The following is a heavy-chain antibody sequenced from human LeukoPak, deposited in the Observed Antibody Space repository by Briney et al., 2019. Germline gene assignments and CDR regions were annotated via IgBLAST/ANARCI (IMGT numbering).Heavy chain of an antibody. J-gene: IGHJ5*02. V-gene: IGHV4-30-4*01. Sequence: SETLSLTCTVSGGSISSGDYYWSWIRQPPGKGLEWIGYIYYSGSTYYNPSLKSRVTISVDTSKNQFSLKLSSVTAADTAVYYCARAVITMVRGVIIRANNWFDPWGQGTLVTVSS. CDR3: ARAVITMVRGVIIRANNWFDP. D-gene: IGHD3-10*01. CDR2: IYYSGST. CDR1: GGSISSGDYY.